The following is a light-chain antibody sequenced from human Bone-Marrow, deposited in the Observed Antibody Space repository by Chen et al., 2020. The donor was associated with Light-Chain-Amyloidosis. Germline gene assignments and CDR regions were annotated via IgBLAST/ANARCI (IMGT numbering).Light chain of an antibody. CDR1: NIGATS. J-gene: IGLJ3*02. V-gene: IGLV3-21*02. Sequence: SYVLTQPSSVSVAPGQTATIACGGNNIGATSVHWYQQTPAQAPLLVVYDDSDRPSGIPERLSGSNSGNTATLTSSRVEAGDEADYYCQVWDRSSDRPVFGGGTKLTVL. CDR3: QVWDRSSDRPV. CDR2: DDS.